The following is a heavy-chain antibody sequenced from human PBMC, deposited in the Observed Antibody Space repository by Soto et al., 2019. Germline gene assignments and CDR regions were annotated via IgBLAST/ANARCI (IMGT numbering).Heavy chain of an antibody. V-gene: IGHV1-18*01. J-gene: IGHJ6*02. CDR3: AKNGQPPYYYYGMDV. CDR2: ISGYNGDT. Sequence: QGQLVQSGPEVKKPGASVKVSCKASGYTFTRYGISWVRRAPGQGLEWMGWISGYNGDTKYAQKFQGRVTMTIDTSTTTAYMELRSLTSDDSAVYYCAKNGQPPYYYYGMDVWGQGTTVTVSS. D-gene: IGHD2-8*01. CDR1: GYTFTRYG.